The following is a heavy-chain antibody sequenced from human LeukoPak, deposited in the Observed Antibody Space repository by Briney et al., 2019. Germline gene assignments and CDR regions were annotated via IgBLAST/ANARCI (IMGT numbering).Heavy chain of an antibody. CDR3: ASGSAVAAAGDY. CDR1: GGSISSNY. Sequence: SETLSLTCTVSGGSISSNYWNWIRQPPGKGLEWIGYIYYSGSTNYNPSLKRRVTLSVDTSKSQFSLRLTSVTAADTAVYYCASGSAVAAAGDYWGQGTLVTVSS. D-gene: IGHD6-13*01. V-gene: IGHV4-59*01. J-gene: IGHJ4*02. CDR2: IYYSGST.